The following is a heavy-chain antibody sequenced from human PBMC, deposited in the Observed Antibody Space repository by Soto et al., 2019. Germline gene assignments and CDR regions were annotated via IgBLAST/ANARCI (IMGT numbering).Heavy chain of an antibody. CDR1: GGSFSGYY. Sequence: SETLSLTCAVYGGSFSGYYWSWIRQPPGKGLEWIGEINHSGSTNYNPSLKSRVTISVDTSKNQFSLKLSSVTAADTAVYYCALSGYSYGPWEDYYYMDVWGKGTTVTVSS. CDR2: INHSGST. D-gene: IGHD5-18*01. J-gene: IGHJ6*03. CDR3: ALSGYSYGPWEDYYYMDV. V-gene: IGHV4-34*01.